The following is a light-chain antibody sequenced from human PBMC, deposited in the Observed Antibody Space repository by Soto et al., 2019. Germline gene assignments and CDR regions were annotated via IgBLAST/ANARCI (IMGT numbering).Light chain of an antibody. CDR3: QQNNKWPPVT. CDR1: QTISND. Sequence: VVMTHSPATVSVSPGEGITLSCRASQTISNDLAWYQQKPGQAPRLLIYGASTRATGVPARFSGGGSGTEFTLTISSLQSEDFAFYYCQQNNKWPPVTFGGGTKVDIK. CDR2: GAS. J-gene: IGKJ4*01. V-gene: IGKV3-15*01.